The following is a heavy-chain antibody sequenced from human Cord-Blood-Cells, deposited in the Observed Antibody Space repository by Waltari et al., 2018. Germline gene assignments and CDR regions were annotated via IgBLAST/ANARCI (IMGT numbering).Heavy chain of an antibody. D-gene: IGHD6-13*01. CDR2: IYYSGST. CDR1: GGSISSRSSY. V-gene: IGHV4-39*01. CDR3: ARASPGYSSSWYVDY. Sequence: QLQLQESGPGLVKPSETLSLTCTVPGGSISSRSSYWGWFRLPPGKGREWIGSIYYSGSTYYNPSLKSRVTISVDTSKNQFSLKLSSVTAADTAVYYCARASPGYSSSWYVDYWGQGTLVTVSS. J-gene: IGHJ4*02.